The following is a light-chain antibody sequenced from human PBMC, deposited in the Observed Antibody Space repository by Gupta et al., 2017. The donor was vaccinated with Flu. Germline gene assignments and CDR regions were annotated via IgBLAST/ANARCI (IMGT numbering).Light chain of an antibody. CDR3: ADWDNNLDGVI. CDR1: SSDIGSNS. J-gene: IGLJ2*01. V-gene: IGLV1-44*01. Sequence: QSVLSQPPSVSGTPGQSVTISCAGSSSDIGSNSVNWYQHSPGTAPRLLIYSNDQRPSGVPDRFPASRSGTSVSLTISGLQSEDEADYYCADWDNNLDGVIFGGGTKVTVL. CDR2: SND.